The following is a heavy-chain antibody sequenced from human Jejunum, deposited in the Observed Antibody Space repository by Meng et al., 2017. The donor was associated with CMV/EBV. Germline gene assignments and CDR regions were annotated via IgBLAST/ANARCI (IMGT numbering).Heavy chain of an antibody. Sequence: CAASGFSFSDYSMHWVRQAPGKGLEWIAYISTTGTRVDYADSVKGRFTISRDHAKNSLSLQMHSLRVEDTATYFCAKVGSRYYFESWGQGLLVTVSS. D-gene: IGHD3-10*01. CDR2: ISTTGTRV. J-gene: IGHJ4*02. V-gene: IGHV3-48*04. CDR3: AKVGSRYYFES. CDR1: GFSFSDYS.